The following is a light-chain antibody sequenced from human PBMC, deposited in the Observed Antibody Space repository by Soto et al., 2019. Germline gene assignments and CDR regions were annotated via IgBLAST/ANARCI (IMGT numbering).Light chain of an antibody. CDR3: LRLYSHQLS. V-gene: IGKV1-9*01. J-gene: IGKJ4*01. CDR2: SAS. CDR1: QGITSY. Sequence: IQLTQSPSSLSASVGDRVTFTCRASQGITSYLAWYQQRPGRAPRLLIYSASTLQNGVPSWVSGSGYGTDFILTSSNLQRTDFETYYCLRLYSHQLSFGGGVQVDI.